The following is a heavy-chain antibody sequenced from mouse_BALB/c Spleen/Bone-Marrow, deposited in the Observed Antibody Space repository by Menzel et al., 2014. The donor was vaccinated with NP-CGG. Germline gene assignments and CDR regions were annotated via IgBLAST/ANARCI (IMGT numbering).Heavy chain of an antibody. Sequence: VQLVESGPELVKPGASVKMSCKASGYTFTDYVISWVKQRTGQGLEWIGEIYPGSGSTYYNEKFKGKATLTADKSSNTAYMQLSSLTSEDSAVYFCASRGEVRRHYYAMDHWGQGTSVTVSS. V-gene: IGHV1-77*01. CDR2: IYPGSGST. CDR3: ASRGEVRRHYYAMDH. J-gene: IGHJ4*01. CDR1: GYTFTDYV. D-gene: IGHD2-14*01.